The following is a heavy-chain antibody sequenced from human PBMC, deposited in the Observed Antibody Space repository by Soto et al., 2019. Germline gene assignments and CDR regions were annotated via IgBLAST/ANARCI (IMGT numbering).Heavy chain of an antibody. D-gene: IGHD2-2*02. J-gene: IGHJ6*02. V-gene: IGHV4-59*01. CDR1: GASISSFY. CDR2: IYYSGST. CDR3: ASVTRTCISTSCYRYYYGMDV. Sequence: PSETLSLTCTVSGASISSFYWSYIRQLPGKGLEWIGYIYYSGSTNYNPSLKSRVTISVDTSKNQFSLKVSSVTAADTAVYYCASVTRTCISTSCYRYYYGMDVWRQGTTVTLS.